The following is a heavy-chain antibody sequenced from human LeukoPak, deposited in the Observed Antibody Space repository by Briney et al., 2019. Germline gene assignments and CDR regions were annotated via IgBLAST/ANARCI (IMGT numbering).Heavy chain of an antibody. D-gene: IGHD6-13*01. CDR1: GGTFSSYA. V-gene: IGHV1-69*05. J-gene: IGHJ5*02. Sequence: SVTVSCKASGGTFSSYAISWVRQAPGQGLEWMGGIIPIFGTANYAQKFQGRVTITTDESTSTAYMELSSLRSEDTAVYYCARDMGIAAAGRAFDPWGQGTLVTVSS. CDR2: IIPIFGTA. CDR3: ARDMGIAAAGRAFDP.